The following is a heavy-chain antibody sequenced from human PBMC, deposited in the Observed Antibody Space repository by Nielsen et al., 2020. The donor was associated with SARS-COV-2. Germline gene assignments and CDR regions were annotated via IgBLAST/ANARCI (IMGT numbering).Heavy chain of an antibody. CDR2: IYYSGST. V-gene: IGHV4-31*03. Sequence: SETLSLTCTVSGGSISSGGYYWSWIRQHPGKGLEWIGYIYYSGSTYYNPSLKSRVTISVDTSKNQFSLKLSSVTAADTAVYYCARGARSGHYYFDYWGQGTLVTVSS. J-gene: IGHJ4*02. CDR1: GGSISSGGYY. D-gene: IGHD2-15*01. CDR3: ARGARSGHYYFDY.